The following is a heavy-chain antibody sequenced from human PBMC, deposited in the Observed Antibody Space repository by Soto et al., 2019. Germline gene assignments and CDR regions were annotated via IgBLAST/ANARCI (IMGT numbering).Heavy chain of an antibody. CDR2: IAYDGSNQ. Sequence: PGGSLRLSCAASGFAFSSYAMHWVRQAPGKGLEWVADIAYDGSNQYYADSVKGRFTISRDNSKNTLYLQLNSLRVEDTAVYYCTRDQPEMAFDHWGQGTLVTVSS. CDR1: GFAFSSYA. V-gene: IGHV3-30*04. CDR3: TRDQPEMAFDH. J-gene: IGHJ4*02.